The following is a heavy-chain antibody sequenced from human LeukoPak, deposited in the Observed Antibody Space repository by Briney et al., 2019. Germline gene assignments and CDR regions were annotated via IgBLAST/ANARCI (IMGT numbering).Heavy chain of an antibody. Sequence: SETLSLTCTVSGGSISSGGYYWSWIRQHPGKGLEWIGYIYYSGSTYYNPSLKSRVTISVDTSKNQFSLKLSSVTAADTAVYYCAREQVGYYFDYWGQGTLVTVSS. CDR2: IYYSGST. V-gene: IGHV4-31*03. CDR1: GGSISSGGYY. D-gene: IGHD2-2*03. J-gene: IGHJ4*02. CDR3: AREQVGYYFDY.